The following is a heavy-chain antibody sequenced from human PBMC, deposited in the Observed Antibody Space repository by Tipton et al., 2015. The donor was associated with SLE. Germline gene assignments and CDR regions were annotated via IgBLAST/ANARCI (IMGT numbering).Heavy chain of an antibody. D-gene: IGHD7-27*01. J-gene: IGHJ4*02. CDR1: GGSFSAYY. Sequence: GLVKPSETLSLTCAVYGGSFSAYYWSWIRQPPGKGLEWIGEINHSGSTDSIPSLKSRVTISVDTSKNQFSLKLSSVTAADTAVYYCAREGGLGMAEYWGQGTLVTVSS. CDR2: INHSGST. CDR3: AREGGLGMAEY. V-gene: IGHV4-34*01.